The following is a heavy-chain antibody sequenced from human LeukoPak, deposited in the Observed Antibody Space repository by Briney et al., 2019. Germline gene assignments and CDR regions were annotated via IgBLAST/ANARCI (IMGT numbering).Heavy chain of an antibody. J-gene: IGHJ6*02. CDR2: IRSKDNNYAT. CDR1: GASINTYF. V-gene: IGHV3-73*01. CDR3: TRRASYGSGTYSGWFYFYGLDV. D-gene: IGHD3-10*01. Sequence: PSETLSLTCTVSGASINTYFWSWFRQPAGKGLEWIGRIRSKDNNYATAYAASVKGRFTISRDDSKNTAFLQMNSLKTEDTAVYYCTRRASYGSGTYSGWFYFYGLDVWGQGTTVTVSS.